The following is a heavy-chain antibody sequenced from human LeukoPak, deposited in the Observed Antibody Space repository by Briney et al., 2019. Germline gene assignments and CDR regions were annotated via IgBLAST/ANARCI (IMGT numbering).Heavy chain of an antibody. CDR3: ARGSTARYYYDSSGYYRGAVDY. D-gene: IGHD3-22*01. CDR2: INPNSAGT. V-gene: IGHV1-2*02. CDR1: GYTFTGYY. J-gene: IGHJ4*02. Sequence: ASLKVSCTASGYTFTGYYIHWVRQAPGHELKWMGWINPNSAGTNYAQKFQGRVTMTRDTSISTAYMELSRLRSDDTAVYYCARGSTARYYYDSSGYYRGAVDYWGQGTLVTISS.